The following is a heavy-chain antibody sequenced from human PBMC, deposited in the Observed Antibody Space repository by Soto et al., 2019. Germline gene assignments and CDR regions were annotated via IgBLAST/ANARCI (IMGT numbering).Heavy chain of an antibody. CDR1: GFTFSSYS. CDR2: ISSSSSYI. J-gene: IGHJ6*03. Sequence: GGSLRLSCAASGFTFSSYSMNWVRQAPGKGLEWVSSISSSSSYIYYADSVKGRFTISRDNAKNSLYLQMNSLRAEDTAVYYCARGHSGMHYYMDVWGKGTTVTVSS. CDR3: ARGHSGMHYYMDV. D-gene: IGHD3-10*01. V-gene: IGHV3-21*01.